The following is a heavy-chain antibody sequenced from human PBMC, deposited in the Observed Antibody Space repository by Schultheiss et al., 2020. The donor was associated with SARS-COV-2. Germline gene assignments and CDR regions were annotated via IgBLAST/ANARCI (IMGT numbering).Heavy chain of an antibody. Sequence: ASVKVSCKASGYTFTSYSMHWVRQAPGQGLEWMGIINPSGGSTSYAQKFQGRVTMTRDTSTSTVYMELSSLRSEDTAVYYCARDRGSGWVIDYWGQGTLVTVSS. J-gene: IGHJ4*02. D-gene: IGHD6-19*01. CDR1: GYTFTSYS. CDR3: ARDRGSGWVIDY. CDR2: INPSGGST. V-gene: IGHV1-46*01.